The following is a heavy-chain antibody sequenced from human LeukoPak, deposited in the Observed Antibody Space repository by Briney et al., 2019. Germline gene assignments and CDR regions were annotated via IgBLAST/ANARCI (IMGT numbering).Heavy chain of an antibody. CDR3: ARDSTALWFGELLMDY. Sequence: SETLSLTCAVSGYSISSGYYWGWIRPPPGKGLEWIGSIYHSGSTYYNPSLKSRVTISVDTSKNQFSLKLSSVTAADAAVYYCARDSTALWFGELLMDYWGQGTLVTVSS. D-gene: IGHD3-10*01. CDR2: IYHSGST. CDR1: GYSISSGYY. V-gene: IGHV4-38-2*02. J-gene: IGHJ4*02.